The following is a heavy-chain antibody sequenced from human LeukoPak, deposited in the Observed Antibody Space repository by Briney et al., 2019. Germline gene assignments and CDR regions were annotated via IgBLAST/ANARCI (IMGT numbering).Heavy chain of an antibody. CDR3: ARDRGSSWSLGY. CDR2: IYSGGST. V-gene: IGHV3-53*01. J-gene: IGHJ4*02. CDR1: GFTVSSNY. Sequence: PGGSLRLSCAASGFTVSSNYMSWVRQAPGKGLEWASVIYSGGSTYYADSVKGRFTISRDNSKNTLYLQMNSLRAEDTAVYYCARDRGSSWSLGYWGQGTLVTVSS. D-gene: IGHD6-13*01.